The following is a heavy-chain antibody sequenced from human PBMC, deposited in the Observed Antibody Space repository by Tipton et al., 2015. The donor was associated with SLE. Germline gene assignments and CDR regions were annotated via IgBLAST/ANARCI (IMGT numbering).Heavy chain of an antibody. CDR3: ARSSGDSLYYFNY. D-gene: IGHD2-15*01. J-gene: IGHJ4*02. CDR1: GASIRNKY. V-gene: IGHV4-59*01. CDR2: VNYSEGT. Sequence: TLSLTCTVSGASIRNKYWSWIRQPPGKGLEWIGFVNYSEGTKLKSSLRSRVTISLDTSTDRISLKVTSVTAADTAVYYCARSSGDSLYYFNYWGQGTLVSVSS.